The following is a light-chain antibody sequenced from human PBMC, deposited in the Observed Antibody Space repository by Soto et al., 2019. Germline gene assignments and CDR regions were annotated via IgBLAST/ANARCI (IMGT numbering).Light chain of an antibody. Sequence: DIQMTQSPSSLSASVGDRVTITCRASQGISSWLAWYQQKPGKAPKLLIYAASSLQSGVPSRFSGSGSGTDFTLTISRLEAEDFAVYYCQQYVTSSWTFGQGTKVDI. CDR1: QGISSW. CDR3: QQYVTSSWT. J-gene: IGKJ1*01. CDR2: AAS. V-gene: IGKV1D-16*01.